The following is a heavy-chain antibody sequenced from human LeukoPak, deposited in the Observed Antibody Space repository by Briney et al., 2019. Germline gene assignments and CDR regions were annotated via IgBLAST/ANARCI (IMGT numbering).Heavy chain of an antibody. CDR3: ARHQGTITMVRGVRVPIRYFDD. V-gene: IGHV4-59*01. CDR2: IYYSGST. J-gene: IGHJ4*02. D-gene: IGHD3-10*01. Sequence: SETLSLTCTVSGGSISSYYWSWIRQPPGKGLEWIGYIYYSGSTNYNPSLKSRVTISVNTSKNQFSLKLSSVTAADTAVYYCARHQGTITMVRGVRVPIRYFDDWGQGTLVTVSS. CDR1: GGSISSYY.